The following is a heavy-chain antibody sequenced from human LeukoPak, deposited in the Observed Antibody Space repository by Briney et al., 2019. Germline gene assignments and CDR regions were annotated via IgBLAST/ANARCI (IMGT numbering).Heavy chain of an antibody. CDR2: ISGSGGST. V-gene: IGHV3-23*01. CDR3: AKDFADITMVRGVIMRAFDI. CDR1: GFTFSSFA. Sequence: GGSLRLSCAASGFTFSSFAMSWVRQAPGKGLEWVSAISGSGGSTYYADSVKGRFTISRDNSKNTLYLQMDSLRAEDTAVYYCAKDFADITMVRGVIMRAFDIWGQGTMVTVSS. J-gene: IGHJ3*02. D-gene: IGHD3-10*01.